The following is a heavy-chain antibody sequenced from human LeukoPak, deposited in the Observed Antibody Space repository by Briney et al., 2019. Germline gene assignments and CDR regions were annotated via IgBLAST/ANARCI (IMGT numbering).Heavy chain of an antibody. J-gene: IGHJ5*02. V-gene: IGHV4-59*01. CDR1: GGSISSYF. Sequence: SETLSLTCTLSGGSISSYFWSWIRQPPGKGLEWIGYIYYTGSTNYNPSLKSRVTISVDTSKNQFSLKLTSVTAADTAVYYCARGGSTSWGNYNWFDPWGQGTLVTVSS. CDR2: IYYTGST. CDR3: ARGGSTSWGNYNWFDP. D-gene: IGHD2-2*01.